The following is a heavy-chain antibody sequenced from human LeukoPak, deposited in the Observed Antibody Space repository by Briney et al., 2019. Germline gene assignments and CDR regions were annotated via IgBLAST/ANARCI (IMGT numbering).Heavy chain of an antibody. D-gene: IGHD4/OR15-4a*01. J-gene: IGHJ3*02. CDR1: GGSISSGGDY. Sequence: SGTLSLTCGVSGGSISSGGDYWSLIRQHPGKGLEWIGYIYYTGTTYYNPSLKSRITISVDTSKNQFSLNLSSMTAADTAVYYCARAAWRGSNSRDAFDIWGQGTVVTVSS. CDR2: IYYTGTT. V-gene: IGHV4-31*11. CDR3: ARAAWRGSNSRDAFDI.